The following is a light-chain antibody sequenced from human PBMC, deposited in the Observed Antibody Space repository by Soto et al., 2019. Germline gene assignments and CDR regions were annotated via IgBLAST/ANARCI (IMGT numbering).Light chain of an antibody. CDR1: SSDVGGYNY. V-gene: IGLV2-11*01. CDR2: DVS. CDR3: CSYARSYTIYV. J-gene: IGLJ1*01. Sequence: QSLLTQPRSVSGSPGQSVTISCTGTSSDVGGYNYVSWYQQHPGKAPKLMIYDVSKRPSGVPDRFSGSKSGNTASLTISGLQAEDGADYYCCSYARSYTIYVFGQGTKVTV.